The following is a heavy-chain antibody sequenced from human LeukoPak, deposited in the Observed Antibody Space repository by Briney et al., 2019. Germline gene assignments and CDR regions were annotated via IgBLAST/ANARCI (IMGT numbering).Heavy chain of an antibody. CDR3: AREPGYSSGWYGYYYYGMDV. J-gene: IGHJ6*02. V-gene: IGHV3-53*05. CDR1: GFTVSSNY. Sequence: GSLRLSCAASGFTVSSNYMSWVRQAPGKGLEWVSVIYSGGSTYYADSVKGRFTISRDNSKNTLYLQMNSLRAEDTAVYYCAREPGYSSGWYGYYYYGMDVWGQGTTVTVSS. D-gene: IGHD6-19*01. CDR2: IYSGGST.